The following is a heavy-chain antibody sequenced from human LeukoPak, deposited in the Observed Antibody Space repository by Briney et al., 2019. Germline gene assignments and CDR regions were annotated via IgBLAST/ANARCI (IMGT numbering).Heavy chain of an antibody. V-gene: IGHV3-23*01. D-gene: IGHD6-13*01. CDR2: LSGSGSTT. J-gene: IGHJ4*02. Sequence: GGSLRLSCAASGFSFSSNGMSWVRQAPGKGLEWVSALSGSGSTTYYADSVKGRFTISRDNSKNTVFLQMNSLRVEDTAVYYRAKAGYSSSWPFDYWGQGTQVTVSS. CDR1: GFSFSSNG. CDR3: AKAGYSSSWPFDY.